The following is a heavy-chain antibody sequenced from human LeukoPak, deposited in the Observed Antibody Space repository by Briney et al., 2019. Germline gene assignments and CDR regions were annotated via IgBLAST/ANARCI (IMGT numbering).Heavy chain of an antibody. Sequence: ASVKVSCKAYGYTVSSFGIGWVGQAPGQGREGMGGISAFNGKSEDLQKLQERVTVTIETSTNLAYMELRNLRPDDTAVYYCARSFIAEAATPYHYWRQGTLVIVSS. V-gene: IGHV1-18*01. CDR2: ISAFNGKS. D-gene: IGHD6-19*01. J-gene: IGHJ4*02. CDR1: GYTVSSFG. CDR3: ARSFIAEAATPYHY.